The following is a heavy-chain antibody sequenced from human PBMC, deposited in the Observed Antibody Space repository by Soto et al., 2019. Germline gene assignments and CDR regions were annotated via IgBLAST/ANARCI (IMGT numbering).Heavy chain of an antibody. V-gene: IGHV3-23*01. CDR2: ISSSGGST. CDR1: GFTFSSYA. J-gene: IGHJ6*02. CDR3: ARDTVRGYYYYGMDV. Sequence: PGGSLRLSCAASGFTFSSYAMSWVRQAPGKGLEWVSSISSSGGSTYYADSVKGRFTISRDNAKNSLYLQMNSLRAEDTAVYYCARDTVRGYYYYGMDVWGQGTTVTVS. D-gene: IGHD4-17*01.